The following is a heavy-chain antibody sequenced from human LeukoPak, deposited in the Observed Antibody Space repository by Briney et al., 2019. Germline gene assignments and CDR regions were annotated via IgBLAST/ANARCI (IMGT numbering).Heavy chain of an antibody. D-gene: IGHD5-18*01. CDR2: IRYDGSNK. CDR1: GFTFSSYG. J-gene: IGHJ4*02. V-gene: IGHV3-30*02. CDR3: AKEMGSYSYGYGVDY. Sequence: GGSLRLSCAASGFTFSSYGMHWVRQAPGKGLEWVAFIRYDGSNKYYADSVKGRFTISRDNSKNTLYLQMNSLRAEDTAVYYCAKEMGSYSYGYGVDYWGQGTLVTVSS.